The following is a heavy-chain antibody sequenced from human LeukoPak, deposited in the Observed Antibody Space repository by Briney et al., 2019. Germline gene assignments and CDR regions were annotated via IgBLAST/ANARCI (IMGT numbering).Heavy chain of an antibody. CDR1: GFTFSSYG. CDR3: AKDKGGATRTYYFDY. Sequence: GGSLRLSCAASGFTFSSYGMHWVRQTPGKGLEWVAFIRYDGSNKYYADSVKGRFTISRDNSKNTLYLQMNSLRAEDTAVYYCAKDKGGATRTYYFDYWGQGTLVTVSS. CDR2: IRYDGSNK. J-gene: IGHJ4*02. D-gene: IGHD1-26*01. V-gene: IGHV3-30*02.